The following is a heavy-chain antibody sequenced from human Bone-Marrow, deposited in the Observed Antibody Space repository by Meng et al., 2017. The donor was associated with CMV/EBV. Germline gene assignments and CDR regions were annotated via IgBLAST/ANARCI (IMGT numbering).Heavy chain of an antibody. CDR2: INHSGST. J-gene: IGHJ5*02. V-gene: IGHV4-34*01. Sequence: SETLSLTCAVYGRSFSDYYWSWIRQPPGKGLEWIGEINHSGSTNYNPSLKSRVTISVDTSKNQFSLNLNSVTATEKAVYYCARHTIAFDPWGQGTLVPVSS. CDR1: GRSFSDYY. CDR3: ARHTIAFDP. D-gene: IGHD3-10*01.